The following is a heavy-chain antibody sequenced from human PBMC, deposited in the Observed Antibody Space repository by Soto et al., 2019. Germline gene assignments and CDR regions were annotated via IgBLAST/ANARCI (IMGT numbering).Heavy chain of an antibody. Sequence: EVQLLESGGGLVQPGGSLRLSCAASGFTFSSYAMSWVRQAPGKGLEWVSAISGSGGSTYYADSVEGRFTISRDNSKNTLYVQMNSLRAEDTAVYYCAQGITIFGVIIEGDYYYGMDVWGQGTTVTVPS. CDR1: GFTFSSYA. D-gene: IGHD3-3*01. CDR2: ISGSGGST. CDR3: AQGITIFGVIIEGDYYYGMDV. J-gene: IGHJ6*02. V-gene: IGHV3-23*01.